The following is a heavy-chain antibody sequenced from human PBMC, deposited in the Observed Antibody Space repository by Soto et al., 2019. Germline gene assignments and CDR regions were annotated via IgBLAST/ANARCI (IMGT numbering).Heavy chain of an antibody. J-gene: IGHJ4*02. Sequence: PSETLSLTCAVYGGSFSGYYWSWIRQPPGKGLEWIGEINHSGSTNYNPSLKSRVTISADTSKNQFSLKLSSVTAADTAVYYCASRGIAVAGTPSDYWGQGTLVTVSS. CDR1: GGSFSGYY. CDR2: INHSGST. CDR3: ASRGIAVAGTPSDY. V-gene: IGHV4-34*01. D-gene: IGHD6-19*01.